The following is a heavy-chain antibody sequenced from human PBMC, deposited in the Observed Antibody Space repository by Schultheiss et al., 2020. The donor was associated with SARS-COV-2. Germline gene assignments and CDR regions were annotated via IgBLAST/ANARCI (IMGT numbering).Heavy chain of an antibody. CDR2: ISSSSSYI. V-gene: IGHV3-21*01. D-gene: IGHD5-12*01. CDR1: GFTFSSYS. CDR3: ARERGGYSGYVS. J-gene: IGHJ5*02. Sequence: GGSLRLSCAASGFTFSSYSMNWVRQAPGKGLEWVSSISSSSSYIYYADSVKGRFTISRDNAKNSLYLQMNSLRAEDTAVYYCARERGGYSGYVSWGQGTLVTVSS.